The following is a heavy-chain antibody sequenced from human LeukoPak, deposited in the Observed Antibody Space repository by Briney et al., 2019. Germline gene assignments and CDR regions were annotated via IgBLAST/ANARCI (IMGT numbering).Heavy chain of an antibody. D-gene: IGHD3-22*01. CDR1: GFSFSSYS. CDR2: INTVSSYI. Sequence: PGGSLRLSCAASGFSFSSYSFNWVRQAPGKGLEWVSSINTVSSYIYYADSLKGRFTISRDNAKNSVYLQMDSLRAEDSAVYYCARLRRNTDSSGFFYYYDYWGQGTLVTVYS. V-gene: IGHV3-21*06. J-gene: IGHJ4*01. CDR3: ARLRRNTDSSGFFYYYDY.